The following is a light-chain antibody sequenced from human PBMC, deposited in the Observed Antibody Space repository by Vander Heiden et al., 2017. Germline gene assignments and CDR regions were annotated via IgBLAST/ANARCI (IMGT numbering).Light chain of an antibody. V-gene: IGKV3-20*01. CDR1: QSVSSSY. CDR2: GAS. CDR3: LQDGSSSYT. J-gene: IGKJ2*01. Sequence: EIALTQSPGTLSLSPGERATLSCRASQSVSSSYLAWYQQKPGQAPRLLIYGASSRATGIPDRFSGSGSGTDFTLTISRLEPEDFAVYYCLQDGSSSYTFGQGTKLEMK.